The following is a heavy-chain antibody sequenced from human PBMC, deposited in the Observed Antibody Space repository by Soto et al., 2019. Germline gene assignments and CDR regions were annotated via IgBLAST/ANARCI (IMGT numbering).Heavy chain of an antibody. Sequence: ASETLSLTCTVSGGSISSYYWSWIRQPPGKGLEWIGYIYYSGSTNYNPSLKSRVTISVDTSKNQFSLKLSSVTAADTAVYYCAREGSGEAFDIWGQGTMVTVSS. D-gene: IGHD6-25*01. V-gene: IGHV4-59*01. CDR3: AREGSGEAFDI. CDR2: IYYSGST. CDR1: GGSISSYY. J-gene: IGHJ3*02.